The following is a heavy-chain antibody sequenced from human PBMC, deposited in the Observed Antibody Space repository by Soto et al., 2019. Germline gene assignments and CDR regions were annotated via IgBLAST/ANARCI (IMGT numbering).Heavy chain of an antibody. D-gene: IGHD3-10*01. J-gene: IGHJ6*02. CDR1: GFTFTSSA. CDR3: AAAGTGNYYGMDV. V-gene: IGHV1-58*01. CDR2: IVVGSGNT. Sequence: SVKVSCKASGFTFTSSAVQWVRQARGQRLEWIGWIVVGSGNTNYAQKFQERVTITRDMSTSTAYMELSSLRSEDTAVYYCAAAGTGNYYGMDVWGQGTTVTVSS.